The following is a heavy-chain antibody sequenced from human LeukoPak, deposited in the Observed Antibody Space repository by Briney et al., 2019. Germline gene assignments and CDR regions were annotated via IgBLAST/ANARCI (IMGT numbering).Heavy chain of an antibody. CDR3: AKDLLERRGYYFDY. V-gene: IGHV3-23*01. D-gene: IGHD1-1*01. CDR1: GFTFSSYA. CDR2: ISGSGGST. Sequence: GGSLRLSCAAPGFTFSSYAMSWVRQAPGKGLEWVSAISGSGGSTYYADSVKGRFTISRDNSKNTLYLQMNSLRAEDTAVYYCAKDLLERRGYYFDYWGQGTLVTVSS. J-gene: IGHJ4*02.